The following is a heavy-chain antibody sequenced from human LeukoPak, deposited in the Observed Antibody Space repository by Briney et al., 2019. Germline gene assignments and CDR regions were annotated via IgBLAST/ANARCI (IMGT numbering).Heavy chain of an antibody. Sequence: GASVKVSCKASGYTFSGYHIHWVRQAPGQGLEWMGWINPNSGGTNFAPKFHGRVSMTRDTSINTAYMELTSLRSDDTAVYCARGDKKENQSGPSGYFDPWGQGTLVTVSS. V-gene: IGHV1-2*02. J-gene: IGHJ5*02. CDR3: ARGDKKENQSGPSGYFDP. CDR1: GYTFSGYH. D-gene: IGHD3-10*01. CDR2: INPNSGGT.